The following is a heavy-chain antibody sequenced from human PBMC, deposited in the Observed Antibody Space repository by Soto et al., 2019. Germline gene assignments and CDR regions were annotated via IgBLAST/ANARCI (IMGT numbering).Heavy chain of an antibody. D-gene: IGHD5-18*01. V-gene: IGHV3-74*01. J-gene: IGHJ5*02. Sequence: GGSLRLSCAASGFTFSSYWMHWVRQAPGKGLVWVSRINSDGSSTSYADSVKGRFTISRDNAKNTLYLQMNSLRAEDTAVYYCATNTAMVRLNNWFDPWGQGTLVTVSS. CDR1: GFTFSSYW. CDR2: INSDGSST. CDR3: ATNTAMVRLNNWFDP.